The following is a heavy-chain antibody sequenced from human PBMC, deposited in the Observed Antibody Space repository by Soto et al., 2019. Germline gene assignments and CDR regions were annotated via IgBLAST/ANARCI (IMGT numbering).Heavy chain of an antibody. J-gene: IGHJ4*02. CDR1: GGSISSSSYY. CDR3: ARQSTYYYDSSGYYYDYAQLYYFDY. Sequence: PSETLSLTCTVSGGSISSSSYYWGWIRQPPGEGLEWIGSIYYSGSTYYNPSLKSRVTISVDTSKNQFSLKLSSVTAADTAVYYCARQSTYYYDSSGYYYDYAQLYYFDYWGQGTLVTVSS. V-gene: IGHV4-39*01. D-gene: IGHD3-22*01. CDR2: IYYSGST.